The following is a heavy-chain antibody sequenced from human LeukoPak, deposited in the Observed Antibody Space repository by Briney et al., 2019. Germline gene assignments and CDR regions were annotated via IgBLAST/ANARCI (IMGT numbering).Heavy chain of an antibody. CDR1: GGSISSSSYY. CDR3: ARAMTTVTPSAFDI. CDR2: IYYSGST. D-gene: IGHD4-17*01. V-gene: IGHV4-39*07. J-gene: IGHJ3*02. Sequence: PSETLSLTCTVSGGSISSSSYYWGWIRQPPGKGLEWIGSIYYSGSTYYNPSLKSRVTISVDTSKNQFSLKLSSVTAADTAVYYCARAMTTVTPSAFDIWGQGTMVTVSS.